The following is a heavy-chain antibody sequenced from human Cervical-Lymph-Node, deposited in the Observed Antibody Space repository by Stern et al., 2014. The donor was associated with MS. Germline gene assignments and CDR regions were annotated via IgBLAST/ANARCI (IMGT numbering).Heavy chain of an antibody. CDR2: ISVYNGNT. CDR1: GYSFNSYG. V-gene: IGHV1-18*01. Sequence: VQLVESGAEVKKTGASVKVSCRASGYSFNSYGISWVRQATGQGLEWMGWISVYNGNTNYAQKFQGRVTMTTETSTSTAYMEVRSLRSDDTAVYYCAREIAATIGGFDYWGQGTLVTVSS. D-gene: IGHD5-12*01. J-gene: IGHJ4*02. CDR3: AREIAATIGGFDY.